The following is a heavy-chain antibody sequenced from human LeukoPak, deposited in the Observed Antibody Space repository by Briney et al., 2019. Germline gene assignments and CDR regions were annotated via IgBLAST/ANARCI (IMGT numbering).Heavy chain of an antibody. CDR1: GGSFSGYY. CDR2: IYYSGST. CDR3: ARERRDYYASSGYYGYYFDY. J-gene: IGHJ4*02. Sequence: SETLSLTCAVYGGSFSGYYWGWIRQPPGKGLEWIGSIYYSGSTYYNPSLKSRVTISVDTSKNQFSLKLTSVTAADTAVYYCARERRDYYASSGYYGYYFDYWGQGTLVTVSS. V-gene: IGHV4-34*01. D-gene: IGHD3-22*01.